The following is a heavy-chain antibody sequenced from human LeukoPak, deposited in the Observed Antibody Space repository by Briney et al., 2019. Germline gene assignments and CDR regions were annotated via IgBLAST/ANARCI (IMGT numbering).Heavy chain of an antibody. CDR2: IYSSGST. Sequence: SETLSLTCTVSGGSISSYYWSWIRQPAGKGLEWIGRIYSSGSTNYNPSLKSRVTMSVDTSKNQFSLKLSSVTAADTDVYYCARHAPSGDGYYYYYYMDVWGKGTTVTASS. D-gene: IGHD3-10*01. J-gene: IGHJ6*03. CDR1: GGSISSYY. V-gene: IGHV4-4*07. CDR3: ARHAPSGDGYYYYYYMDV.